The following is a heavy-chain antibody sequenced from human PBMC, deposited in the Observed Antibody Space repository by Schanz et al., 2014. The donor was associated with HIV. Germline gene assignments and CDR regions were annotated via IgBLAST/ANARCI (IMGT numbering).Heavy chain of an antibody. CDR1: GFTFRTHG. J-gene: IGHJ6*02. V-gene: IGHV3-33*05. CDR3: ARSSDYYYGMDV. CDR2: ISYDGSIK. Sequence: QEQLVESGGGVVQPGKSLRLSCAASGFTFRTHGIHWVRQAPAKGLEWVAVISYDGSIKEYADSVKGRFAISRDNAKNTLYLQINRLRAEDTAVYYCARSSDYYYGMDVWGQGTTVTVSS.